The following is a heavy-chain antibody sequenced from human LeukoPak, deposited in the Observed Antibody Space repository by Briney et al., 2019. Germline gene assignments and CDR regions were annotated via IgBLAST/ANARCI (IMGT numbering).Heavy chain of an antibody. V-gene: IGHV3-23*01. CDR3: AKDIHWLGYFDY. CDR2: ISGSGGST. Sequence: GGSLRLSCAASGFTFSSYAMSWVHQAPGKGLEWVSAISGSGGSTYYADSVKGRFTISRDNSKNTLYLQMNSLRAEDTAVYYCAKDIHWLGYFDYWGQGTLVTVSS. CDR1: GFTFSSYA. D-gene: IGHD3-9*01. J-gene: IGHJ4*02.